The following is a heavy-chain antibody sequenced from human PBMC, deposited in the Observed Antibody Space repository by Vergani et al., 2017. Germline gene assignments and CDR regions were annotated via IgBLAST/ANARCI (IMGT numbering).Heavy chain of an antibody. CDR1: GFTFSSYA. J-gene: IGHJ5*02. CDR2: ISGSGGST. V-gene: IGHV3-23*01. Sequence: EMQLLESGGGLVQPGGSLRLSCAASGFTFSSYAMGWVRQAPGKGLEWISVISGSGGSTKYADSVKGRFTISRDNSKNTLFLQMNSLKGEDTAVYYCAKVADLQLERRFWSDPWGQGTLVTV. CDR3: AKVADLQLERRFWSDP. D-gene: IGHD1-1*01.